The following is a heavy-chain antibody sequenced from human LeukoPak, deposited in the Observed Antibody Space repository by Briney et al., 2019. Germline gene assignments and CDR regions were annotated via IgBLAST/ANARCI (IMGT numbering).Heavy chain of an antibody. CDR2: ISSTTSHI. J-gene: IGHJ4*02. V-gene: IGHV3-21*01. CDR1: GFTFSSYS. Sequence: GGPLRLSCAASGFTFSSYSMNWVRQAPGKGLEWVSSISSTTSHIYYADSEKGRFTISRDNAKNSLYLQMNSLRAEDTAVYYCARYTSGFDYWGQGTLVTVSS. D-gene: IGHD6-19*01. CDR3: ARYTSGFDY.